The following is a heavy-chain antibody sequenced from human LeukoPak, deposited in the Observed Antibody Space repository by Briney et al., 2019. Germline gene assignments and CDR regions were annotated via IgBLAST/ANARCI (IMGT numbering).Heavy chain of an antibody. J-gene: IGHJ3*02. CDR1: GYTFTSYG. Sequence: ASVKVSCKASGYTFTSYGISWVRQAPGQGLEWMGWISAYNGNTNYAQKLQGRVTMTTDTSTSTAYMELRSLRSDDTAVYYCAREKGRRWGFPFGEINAFDIWGQGTMVTVSS. V-gene: IGHV1-18*01. CDR3: AREKGRRWGFPFGEINAFDI. CDR2: ISAYNGNT. D-gene: IGHD3-10*01.